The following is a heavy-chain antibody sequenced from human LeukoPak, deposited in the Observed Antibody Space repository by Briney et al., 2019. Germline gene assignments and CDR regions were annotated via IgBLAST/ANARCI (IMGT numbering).Heavy chain of an antibody. V-gene: IGHV1-69*13. Sequence: ASVKVSCKASGGTFSSYAISWVRQAPGQGLEWMGGIIPIFGTANYAQKFQGRVTITADESTSTAYMELSSLRSEDTAVYYCARSAPSYDSSGYALANDYWGQGTLVTVSS. CDR2: IIPIFGTA. D-gene: IGHD3-22*01. J-gene: IGHJ4*02. CDR1: GGTFSSYA. CDR3: ARSAPSYDSSGYALANDY.